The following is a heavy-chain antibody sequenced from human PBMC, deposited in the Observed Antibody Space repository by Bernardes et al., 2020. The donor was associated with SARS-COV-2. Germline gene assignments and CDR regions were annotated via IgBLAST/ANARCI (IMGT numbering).Heavy chain of an antibody. V-gene: IGHV3-48*01. CDR2: ISSSSSTI. D-gene: IGHD1-20*01. CDR3: ARERRWYNWNYVDY. CDR1: GLSLSGHS. J-gene: IGHJ4*02. Sequence: GWSLRLSCAASGLSLSGHSMNWVRQAPGKGLEWVSYISSSSSTIYYADSVKGRFTISRDNAENSLYLQMNSLRADDTAVYYCARERRWYNWNYVDYWGQGTLVTVSS.